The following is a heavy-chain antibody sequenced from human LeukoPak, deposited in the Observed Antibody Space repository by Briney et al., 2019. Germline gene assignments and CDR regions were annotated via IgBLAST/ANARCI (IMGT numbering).Heavy chain of an antibody. CDR3: AKDAPYSGSYYPTDFDY. D-gene: IGHD1-26*01. CDR2: ISGTGGST. Sequence: GGSLRLSCAASGFTFSSYAMSWVRQAPGKGLEWVSTISGTGGSTYYADSVKGRFTISRDNSKNTLYLRMNSLRAEDTAVYYCAKDAPYSGSYYPTDFDYWGQGTLVTVSS. J-gene: IGHJ4*02. V-gene: IGHV3-23*01. CDR1: GFTFSSYA.